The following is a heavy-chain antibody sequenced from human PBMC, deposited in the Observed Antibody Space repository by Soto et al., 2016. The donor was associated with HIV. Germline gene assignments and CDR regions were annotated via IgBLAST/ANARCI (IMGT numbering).Heavy chain of an antibody. CDR3: ARDSDDYRAEGGMDV. CDR2: IYSGGST. CDR1: GFTVSNNY. J-gene: IGHJ6*02. Sequence: EVQLVETGGGLIQPGRSLRLSCAASGFTVSNNYMSWVRQAPGKGLEWVSVIYSGGSTYYGDSVKGRFTISRDNSKNTVYLQMNSLRAEDTAVYYCARDSDDYRAEGGMDVWGQGTTVTVSS. V-gene: IGHV3-53*02. D-gene: IGHD5-12*01.